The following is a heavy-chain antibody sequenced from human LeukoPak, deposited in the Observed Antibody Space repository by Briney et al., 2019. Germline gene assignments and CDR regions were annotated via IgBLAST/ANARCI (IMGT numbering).Heavy chain of an antibody. Sequence: PSETLSLTCTVSGGSISSGSYYWSWIRQPAGTGLEWIGRIYTSGSTNYNPSLKSRVTISVDTSKNQFSLKLSSVTAADTAVYYCARRSYYSWFDPWGQGTLVTVSS. D-gene: IGHD3-10*01. CDR1: GGSISSGSYY. J-gene: IGHJ5*02. CDR2: IYTSGST. CDR3: ARRSYYSWFDP. V-gene: IGHV4-61*02.